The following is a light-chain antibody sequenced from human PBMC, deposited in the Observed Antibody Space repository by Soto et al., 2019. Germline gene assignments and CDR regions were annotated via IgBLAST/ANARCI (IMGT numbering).Light chain of an antibody. J-gene: IGKJ4*01. CDR2: AAS. CDR1: QGISSY. CDR3: QQYSSYRGT. Sequence: TQSPSSLSASPGDRVTILCRSSQGISSYLAWYQQKPGKAPKLLIYAASTLQSGVPSRFSGSGSGTDFTLTISFLQSEDFATYYCQQYSSYRGTFCGGTKVDI. V-gene: IGKV1-8*01.